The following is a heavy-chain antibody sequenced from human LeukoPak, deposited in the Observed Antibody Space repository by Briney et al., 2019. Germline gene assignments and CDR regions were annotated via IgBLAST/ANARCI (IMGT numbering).Heavy chain of an antibody. CDR1: GFTFSSYS. D-gene: IGHD6-13*01. J-gene: IGHJ6*02. CDR3: ARPSYSSSWYSFYYGMDV. Sequence: PGGSLRLSCAASGFTFSSYSMSWVRQAPGKGLEWVSSISSSSSYRYYADPVKGRFTISRDNAKNSLYLQMNSLRAEDTAVYYCARPSYSSSWYSFYYGMDVWGQGTTVTVSS. V-gene: IGHV3-21*01. CDR2: ISSSSSYR.